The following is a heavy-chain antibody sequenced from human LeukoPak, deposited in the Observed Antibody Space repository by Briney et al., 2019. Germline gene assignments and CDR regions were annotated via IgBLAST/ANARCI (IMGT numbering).Heavy chain of an antibody. J-gene: IGHJ4*02. Sequence: GGSLRLSLAASGFTFSSYGMHWAGQAPAKGRGGGPVIWYDGSNNYYAASVKGRFTISRDNSKNTLSLQMNSLRAEDTAVYYCARGPEDYGLDYWGQGTLVTVSS. CDR1: GFTFSSYG. CDR2: IWYDGSNN. CDR3: ARGPEDYGLDY. D-gene: IGHD4-17*01. V-gene: IGHV3-33*01.